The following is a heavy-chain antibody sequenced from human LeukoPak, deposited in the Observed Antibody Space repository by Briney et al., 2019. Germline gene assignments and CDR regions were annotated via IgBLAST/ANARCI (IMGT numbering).Heavy chain of an antibody. D-gene: IGHD3-9*01. V-gene: IGHV1-18*04. J-gene: IGHJ4*02. CDR2: ISGYNGNT. CDR3: ARDLKFSPYYFDY. CDR1: GYTFTSYG. Sequence: ASVKVSCKASGYTFTSYGISWVRQAPGQGFEWMGWISGYNGNTNYAQKVQGRVTMTTDTSTSTAYMELRSLRSDDTAIYYCARDLKFSPYYFDYWGQGTLVTVSS.